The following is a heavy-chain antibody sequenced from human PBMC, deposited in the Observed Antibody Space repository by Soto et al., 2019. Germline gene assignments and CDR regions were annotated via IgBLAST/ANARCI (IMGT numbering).Heavy chain of an antibody. CDR2: INAGKGNT. V-gene: IGHV1-3*05. Sequence: QVQLVQSGAEEKKPGASVKVSCKASGYTFTGYAMHWGRQAPGQRLGWRGWINAGKGNTKYSQKFQGRVTITGDTSASTAYMELSSLRSEDTAVYYCARAVAVPADFDYWGQGTLVTVSS. J-gene: IGHJ4*02. CDR3: ARAVAVPADFDY. CDR1: GYTFTGYA. D-gene: IGHD6-19*01.